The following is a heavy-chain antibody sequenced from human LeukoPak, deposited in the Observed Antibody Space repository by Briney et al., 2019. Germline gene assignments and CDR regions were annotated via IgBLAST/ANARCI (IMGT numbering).Heavy chain of an antibody. CDR3: ARDGPGNYDSSGLGID. CDR1: GGTFSSYA. CDR2: INPNSGGT. V-gene: IGHV1-2*02. J-gene: IGHJ4*02. Sequence: GASVKVSCKASGGTFSSYAISWVRQAPGQGLEWMGGINPNSGGTNYAQKFQGRVTMTRDTSIGTAYMELSSLTSDDTAVYYCARDGPGNYDSSGLGIDWGQGTLVTVSS. D-gene: IGHD3-22*01.